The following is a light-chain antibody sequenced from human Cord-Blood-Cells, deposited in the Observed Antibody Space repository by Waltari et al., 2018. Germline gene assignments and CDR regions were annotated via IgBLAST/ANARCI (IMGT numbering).Light chain of an antibody. CDR3: GTWDSSLSAGV. J-gene: IGLJ2*01. CDR2: DNN. V-gene: IGLV1-51*01. CDR1: SSNIGNNY. Sequence: QSVLTQPPSVSAAPGQKVTISCSGSSSNIGNNYVPWYQQLPGTAPKLLIYDNNKRPSGIPDRFPGSKSGTSATLGITGLQTGDEADYYCGTWDSSLSAGVFGGGTKLTVL.